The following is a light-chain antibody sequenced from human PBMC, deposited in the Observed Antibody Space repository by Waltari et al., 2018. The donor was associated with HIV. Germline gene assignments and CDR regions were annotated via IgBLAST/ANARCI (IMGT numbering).Light chain of an antibody. V-gene: IGLV2-14*03. J-gene: IGLJ3*02. CDR3: SSYTSSSLRV. CDR2: DVS. CDR1: SSDGGGYNY. Sequence: QSALTQPASVSGSPGQSITISCTGTSSDGGGYNYVSWYQQHPGKAPKLMIYDVSNRPSGVSNRFSGSKSGNTASLTISGLQAEDEADYYCSSYTSSSLRVFGGGTKLTVL.